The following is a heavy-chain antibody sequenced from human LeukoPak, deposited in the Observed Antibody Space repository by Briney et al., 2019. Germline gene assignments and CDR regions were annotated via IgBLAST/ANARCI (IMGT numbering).Heavy chain of an antibody. Sequence: PSETLSLTCNVSGGSIRSGPYYWGWIRQPPGKRLEWIGSIYYSGNTQYSPSLRSRVTISVDTSKNEFSLKLSSVTAADTAVYYCAINTQWQRFYYYYYMDVWGKGTTVTISS. CDR3: AINTQWQRFYYYYYMDV. V-gene: IGHV4-39*01. J-gene: IGHJ6*03. CDR1: GGSIRSGPYY. CDR2: IYYSGNT. D-gene: IGHD5-12*01.